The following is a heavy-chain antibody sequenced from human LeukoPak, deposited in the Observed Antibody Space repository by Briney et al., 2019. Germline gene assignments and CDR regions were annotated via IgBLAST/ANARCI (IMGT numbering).Heavy chain of an antibody. V-gene: IGHV4-39*07. D-gene: IGHD5-12*01. CDR3: ARTGTGSGYDWDDYMDV. J-gene: IGHJ6*03. Sequence: PSETLSLTCTVSGGSISSSSYYWGWIRQPPGKGLEWIGSIYYSGSTYYNPSLKSRVTISVDTSKNRFSLKLSSVTAADTAVYYCARTGTGSGYDWDDYMDVWGKGTTVTVSS. CDR1: GGSISSSSYY. CDR2: IYYSGST.